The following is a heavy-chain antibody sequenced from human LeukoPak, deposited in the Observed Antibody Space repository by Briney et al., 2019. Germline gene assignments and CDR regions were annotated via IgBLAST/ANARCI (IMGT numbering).Heavy chain of an antibody. J-gene: IGHJ6*03. CDR1: GFTFINYG. CDR2: IRYDGNNK. Sequence: GGSLRLSCAASGFTFINYGMHWVRRAPGKGLEWVAFIRYDGNNKYYADSVKGRFTISRDNSKNTLYLQMNSLRVGDTAVYYCAKDQVKLTFYHYYMDVWGKGTTVTVSS. CDR3: AKDQVKLTFYHYYMDV. V-gene: IGHV3-30*02. D-gene: IGHD3-16*01.